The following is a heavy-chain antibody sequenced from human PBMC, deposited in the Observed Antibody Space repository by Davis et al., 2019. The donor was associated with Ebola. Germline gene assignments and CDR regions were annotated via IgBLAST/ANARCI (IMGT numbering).Heavy chain of an antibody. V-gene: IGHV3-7*01. D-gene: IGHD6-19*01. CDR2: IKEDGGEK. CDR1: RFPFSIRW. CDR3: AREDTDIHSILYSSGPFDY. Sequence: GESLKISCVASRFPFSIRWMTWVRQAPGKGLEWVANIKEDGGEKYYVDSVEGRFTISRDNVKNSLYLQMNFLRADDTAVYYCAREDTDIHSILYSSGPFDYWGQGTLVTVSS. J-gene: IGHJ4*02.